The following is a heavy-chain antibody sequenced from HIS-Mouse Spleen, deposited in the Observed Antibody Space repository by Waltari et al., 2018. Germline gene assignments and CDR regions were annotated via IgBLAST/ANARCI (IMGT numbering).Heavy chain of an antibody. CDR1: GFTFSSYS. Sequence: EVQLVESGGGLVQPGGSLRLSCAASGFTFSSYSMNWVRQAPGKGLEWVSYISSSSSTIYYADSVKSRFTISRDNAKNSLYLKMNSLRDEDTAVYYCARVGLRFLEWLLYYFDYWGQGTLVTVSS. D-gene: IGHD3-3*01. V-gene: IGHV3-48*02. CDR2: ISSSSSTI. J-gene: IGHJ4*02. CDR3: ARVGLRFLEWLLYYFDY.